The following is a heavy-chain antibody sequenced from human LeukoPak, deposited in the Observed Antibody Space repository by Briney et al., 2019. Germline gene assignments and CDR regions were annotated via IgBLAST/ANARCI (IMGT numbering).Heavy chain of an antibody. CDR2: ISGSDGNT. CDR3: AKVGTSVTTYYYYYMDV. CDR1: GFTFSSYA. Sequence: GGSLRLSCAASGFTFSSYAMSWVRQAPGKGLEWVSAISGSDGNTYYVDSVKGRFTISRDNSKNTLYLQMNSLRAEDTAVYYCAKVGTSVTTYYYYYMDVWGKGTTVTVSS. V-gene: IGHV3-23*01. D-gene: IGHD4-17*01. J-gene: IGHJ6*03.